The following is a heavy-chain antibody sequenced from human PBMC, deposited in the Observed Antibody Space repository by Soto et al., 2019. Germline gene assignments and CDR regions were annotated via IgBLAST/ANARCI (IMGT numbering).Heavy chain of an antibody. CDR2: ISGSGGST. D-gene: IGHD3-3*01. CDR3: AKDWRFLEWLLSY. J-gene: IGHJ4*02. Sequence: EVQLLESGGGLVQPGGSLRLSCAASGFTFSSYAMSWVRQAPGKGLEWVSAISGSGGSTYYADSVKGRFTISRDNSKNTLYLQMNCLRAEDTAVYYCAKDWRFLEWLLSYWGQGTLVTVSS. CDR1: GFTFSSYA. V-gene: IGHV3-23*01.